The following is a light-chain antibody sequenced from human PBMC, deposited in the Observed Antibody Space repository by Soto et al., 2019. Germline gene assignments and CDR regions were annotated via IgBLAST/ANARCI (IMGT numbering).Light chain of an antibody. V-gene: IGLV1-44*01. CDR2: NNN. Sequence: QSVLTQPPSASGTPGQRVTISCSGSSSNIGSNTVNWYQQLPGTAPKLLIYNNNNRPPGVPARFSGSKSGTSASLATSGLQSDDEADDYCAAWDDSLNGLVFGTGTKVTVL. CDR3: AAWDDSLNGLV. J-gene: IGLJ1*01. CDR1: SSNIGSNT.